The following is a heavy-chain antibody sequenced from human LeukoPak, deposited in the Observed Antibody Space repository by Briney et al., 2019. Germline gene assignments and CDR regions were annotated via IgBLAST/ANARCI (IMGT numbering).Heavy chain of an antibody. CDR1: GYTFTSYG. V-gene: IGHV1-18*01. CDR2: ISAYNGNT. Sequence: ASVKVSCKASGYTFTSYGISWVRQAPGQGLEWMGWISAYNGNTNYAQKLQGRVTMTTGTSTSTAYMELRSLRSDDTAVYYCARGGSGSGSYYPRYYYGMDVWGQGTTVTVSS. J-gene: IGHJ6*02. D-gene: IGHD3-10*01. CDR3: ARGGSGSGSYYPRYYYGMDV.